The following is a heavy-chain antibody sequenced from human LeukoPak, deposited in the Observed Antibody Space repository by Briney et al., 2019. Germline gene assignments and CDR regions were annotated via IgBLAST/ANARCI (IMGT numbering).Heavy chain of an antibody. J-gene: IGHJ4*02. CDR1: GYTRSELS. V-gene: IGHV1-24*01. CDR2: FNPEVGET. D-gene: IGHD2/OR15-2a*01. CDR3: VASFLRFSPDFDY. Sequence: ASVNVSCKVSGYTRSELSIHWVRQPPRKALEWVGSFNPEVGETYSAQTFQGRLIRTEDTSTDTAYMELRTPRSEHTTLFYFVASFLRFSPDFDYWGQGTLVTVSS.